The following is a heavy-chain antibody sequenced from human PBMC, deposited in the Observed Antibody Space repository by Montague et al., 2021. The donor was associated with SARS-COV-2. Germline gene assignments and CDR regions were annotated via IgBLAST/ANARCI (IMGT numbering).Heavy chain of an antibody. CDR2: IYYSGST. V-gene: IGHV4-39*01. Sequence: SETLSLTCTVSGGSISSSSYYWGWIRQPPGKGLEWIGSIYYSGSTYYNPSLKSRVTISVDTSKNQFSLKLSSVTAADTAVYYCARQVDQLLLEYWFDPWGQGTLVTVSS. D-gene: IGHD2-2*01. CDR1: GGSISSSSYY. CDR3: ARQVDQLLLEYWFDP. J-gene: IGHJ5*02.